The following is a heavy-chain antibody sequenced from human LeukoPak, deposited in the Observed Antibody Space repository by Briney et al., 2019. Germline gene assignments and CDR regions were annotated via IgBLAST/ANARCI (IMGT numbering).Heavy chain of an antibody. CDR3: ARDQHGDYFDYYYYYMDV. J-gene: IGHJ6*03. D-gene: IGHD4-17*01. Sequence: GASVKVSCKASGYTFTGHYMHWVRQAPGQGLEWMGWINPNSGGTSYAQKFQGRVTMTRDTSISTAYMELSRLRSDDTAVYYCARDQHGDYFDYYYYYMDVWGKGTTVTISS. V-gene: IGHV1-2*02. CDR2: INPNSGGT. CDR1: GYTFTGHY.